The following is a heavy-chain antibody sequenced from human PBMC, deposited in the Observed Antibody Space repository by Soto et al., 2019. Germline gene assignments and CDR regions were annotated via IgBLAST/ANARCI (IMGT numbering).Heavy chain of an antibody. Sequence: GESLKISCKGSRYSCTSNWIGWVRQMAGKSLDWMGIIYPVVSDTSYIPSFQGQVTISADKSISIAYLQWISLKASDTAIYYCARRDRITMVRVVIGYGMDVWGQGTTVTVSS. D-gene: IGHD3-10*01. V-gene: IGHV5-51*01. CDR3: ARRDRITMVRVVIGYGMDV. CDR1: RYSCTSNW. CDR2: IYPVVSDT. J-gene: IGHJ6*02.